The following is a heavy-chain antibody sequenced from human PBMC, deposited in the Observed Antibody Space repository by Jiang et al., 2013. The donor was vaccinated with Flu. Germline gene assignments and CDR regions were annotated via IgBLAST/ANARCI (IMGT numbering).Heavy chain of an antibody. D-gene: IGHD1-1*01. CDR3: ARDSRYGPSDY. Sequence: PSETLSLTCTVSGGSVSSGSYYWSWIRQPPGKGLEWIGYIYYSGSTNYNPSLKSRVTISVDTSKNQFSLKLSSVAAADTAVYYCARDSRYGPSDYWGQGTLVTVSS. CDR1: GGSVSSGSYY. V-gene: IGHV4-61*01. J-gene: IGHJ4*02. CDR2: IYYSGST.